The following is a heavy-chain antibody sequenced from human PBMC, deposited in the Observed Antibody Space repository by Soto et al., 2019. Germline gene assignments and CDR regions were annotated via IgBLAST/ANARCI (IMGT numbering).Heavy chain of an antibody. J-gene: IGHJ6*02. CDR3: AQCLLGVNYYCGMDG. Sequence: QVQLVQSGAEVKKPGYSVKVSCKASGGTFSSYAIKWVRQAPGQGLEWMGGIIPIFGTADYAQKFQGRVTITADQSTSTAYMELSSLRSEDTAVYYCAQCLLGVNYYCGMDGWGQVTMVTVSS. D-gene: IGHD3-16*01. V-gene: IGHV1-69*12. CDR1: GGTFSSYA. CDR2: IIPIFGTA.